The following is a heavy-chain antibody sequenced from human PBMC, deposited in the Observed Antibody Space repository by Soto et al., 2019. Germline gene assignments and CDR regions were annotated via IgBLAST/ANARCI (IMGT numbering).Heavy chain of an antibody. CDR3: VRSPPGLYCSGGSCYQKYYFDY. D-gene: IGHD2-15*01. CDR1: GGSLSSSSYY. Sequence: SETLSLTCTVAGGSLSSSSYYWGWNSQPPGKGLEWIGSIYYSGSTYYNPSLKSRVTISVDTSKNQFSLKLSSVTAADTAVYYCVRSPPGLYCSGGSCYQKYYFDYWGQGTLVTVSS. J-gene: IGHJ4*02. V-gene: IGHV4-39*01. CDR2: IYYSGST.